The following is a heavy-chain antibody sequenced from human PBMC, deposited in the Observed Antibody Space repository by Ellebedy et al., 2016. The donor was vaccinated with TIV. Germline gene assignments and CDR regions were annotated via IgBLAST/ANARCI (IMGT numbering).Heavy chain of an antibody. V-gene: IGHV3-74*01. CDR1: GFTFSNYW. J-gene: IGHJ6*02. D-gene: IGHD6-13*01. CDR3: ARDRNDSSIWEVYYYHGMDV. CDR2: IKSDGITT. Sequence: GESLKISCAASGFTFSNYWMHWVRLVPGKGLVWVSGIKSDGITTNYADAVWGRFTISRDNAKNTLYLQMNSLRAEDTAVYYCARDRNDSSIWEVYYYHGMDVWGQGTTVTVSS.